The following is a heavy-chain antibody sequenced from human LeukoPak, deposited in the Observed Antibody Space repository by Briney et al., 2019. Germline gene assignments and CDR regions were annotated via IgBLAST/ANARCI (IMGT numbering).Heavy chain of an antibody. V-gene: IGHV4-30-2*01. Sequence: SETLSLTCAVSGSSISSGGYSWSWIRQPPGKGLEWIGYIYHSGSTYYNPSLKSRVTISVDRSKNQFSLKLSSVTAADTAVYYCARGVHYGSGSYRPYFDYWGQGTLVTVSS. CDR3: ARGVHYGSGSYRPYFDY. D-gene: IGHD3-10*01. CDR2: IYHSGST. J-gene: IGHJ4*02. CDR1: GSSISSGGYS.